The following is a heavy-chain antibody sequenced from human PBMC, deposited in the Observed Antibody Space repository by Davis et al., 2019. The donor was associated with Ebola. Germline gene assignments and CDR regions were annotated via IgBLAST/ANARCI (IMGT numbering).Heavy chain of an antibody. CDR2: ISGGSGAI. V-gene: IGHV3-48*04. Sequence: PGGSLRLSCAASRFTFSDYSMNWVRQAPGKGLEWVSYISGGSGAIYYAASVKGRFTISRDNAKNSLYLQMNSLRAEDTALYYCAKDIQSVGATTVYGLYVWGQGTTVTVSS. D-gene: IGHD1-26*01. CDR3: AKDIQSVGATTVYGLYV. J-gene: IGHJ6*02. CDR1: RFTFSDYS.